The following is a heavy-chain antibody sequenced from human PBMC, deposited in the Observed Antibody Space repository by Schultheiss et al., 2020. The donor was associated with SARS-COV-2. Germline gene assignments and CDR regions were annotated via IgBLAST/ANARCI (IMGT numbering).Heavy chain of an antibody. D-gene: IGHD6-6*01. Sequence: GGSLRLSCAASGFTFSSYEMNWVRQAPGKGLEWVSYISSSGSTIYYADSVKGRFTISRDNAKNSLYLKMNSLRAEDTAVYYCAGGAPGSSEIGYWGQGTLVTVSS. CDR3: AGGAPGSSEIGY. CDR2: ISSSGSTI. J-gene: IGHJ4*02. CDR1: GFTFSSYE. V-gene: IGHV3-48*03.